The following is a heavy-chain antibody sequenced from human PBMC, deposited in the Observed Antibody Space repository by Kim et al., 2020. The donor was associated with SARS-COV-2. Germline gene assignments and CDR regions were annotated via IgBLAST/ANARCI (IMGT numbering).Heavy chain of an antibody. D-gene: IGHD6-19*01. V-gene: IGHV3-64D*09. CDR1: GFTFSSYV. CDR3: VKHSSDWTGNRAQSDY. J-gene: IGHJ4*02. CDR2: ISSSGGST. Sequence: GGSLRLSCSASGFTFSSYVMHWVRQAPGKGLEYVSAISSSGGSTYYADSVKGRFTISRDNSKNRLYLQMSSLRAEDTAVYYCVKHSSDWTGNRAQSDYWGQGTLVTVSS.